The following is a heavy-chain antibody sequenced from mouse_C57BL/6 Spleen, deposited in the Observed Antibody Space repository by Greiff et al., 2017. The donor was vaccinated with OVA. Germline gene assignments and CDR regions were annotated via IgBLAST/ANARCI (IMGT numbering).Heavy chain of an antibody. J-gene: IGHJ3*01. CDR2: INYDGSST. CDR3: ARAEGNYPFAY. V-gene: IGHV5-16*01. D-gene: IGHD2-1*01. Sequence: EVQRVESEGGLVQPGSSMKLSCTASGFTFSDYYMAWVRQVPEKGLEWVANINYDGSSTYYLDSLKSRFIISRDNAKNILYLQMSSLKSEDTATYYCARAEGNYPFAYWGQGTLVTVSA. CDR1: GFTFSDYY.